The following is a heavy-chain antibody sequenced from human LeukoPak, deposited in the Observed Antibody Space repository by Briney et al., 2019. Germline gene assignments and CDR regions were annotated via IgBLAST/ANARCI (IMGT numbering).Heavy chain of an antibody. Sequence: GGSLRLSCAASGLTFSLYAMSWVRQAPGKGLEWVSGISGSGGSTYYADSVKGRFTISRDNSKNAVYLQMNSLRAEDTAVYYCAKDQVLSSSWWVGYWGQGTLVTVSS. D-gene: IGHD6-13*01. J-gene: IGHJ4*02. CDR2: ISGSGGST. CDR3: AKDQVLSSSWWVGY. V-gene: IGHV3-23*01. CDR1: GLTFSLYA.